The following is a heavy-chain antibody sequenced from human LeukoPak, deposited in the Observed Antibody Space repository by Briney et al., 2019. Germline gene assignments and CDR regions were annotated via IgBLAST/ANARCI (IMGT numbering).Heavy chain of an antibody. Sequence: SVKVSCKASGGTFSSYAISWVRQAPGHGLEWMGAIIPIFTTVNSAQKFQGRVTITADESTSTAYMELSSLRSDDTAVYYCARGVSSSWYGEAPDWGQGTLVTVSS. D-gene: IGHD6-13*01. CDR3: ARGVSSSWYGEAPD. J-gene: IGHJ4*02. CDR2: IIPIFTTV. V-gene: IGHV1-69*13. CDR1: GGTFSSYA.